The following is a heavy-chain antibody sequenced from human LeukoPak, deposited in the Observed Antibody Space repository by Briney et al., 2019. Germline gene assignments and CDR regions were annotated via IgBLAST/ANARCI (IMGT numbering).Heavy chain of an antibody. J-gene: IGHJ3*02. D-gene: IGHD3-22*01. CDR1: GGSFTASSYY. CDR2: IYYSGST. Sequence: SETLSVTCIVSGGSFTASSYYWGWVRQPPGKGLEWIGSIYYSGSTYYNPSLKSRVTISVDTSKNQFSLKLSSVTAADTAVYYCARFWSLEYYDSSGYYSSKAFDIWGQGTMVTVSS. V-gene: IGHV4-39*01. CDR3: ARFWSLEYYDSSGYYSSKAFDI.